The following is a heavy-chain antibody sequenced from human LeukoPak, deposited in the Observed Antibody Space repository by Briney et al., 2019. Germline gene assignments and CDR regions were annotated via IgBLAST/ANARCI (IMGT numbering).Heavy chain of an antibody. CDR2: LNQRGST. D-gene: IGHD2-2*02. Sequence: SETLSLTCAVYVGSFSGYYWSWIRDPPGRGREWIWELNQRGSTKYNPSLKSRATISVDTSNNQFSLKLSDVTAADTAVYYCAGLQLLYVLGFDPWGQGTLVTVSS. CDR3: AGLQLLYVLGFDP. J-gene: IGHJ5*02. V-gene: IGHV4-34*01. CDR1: VGSFSGYY.